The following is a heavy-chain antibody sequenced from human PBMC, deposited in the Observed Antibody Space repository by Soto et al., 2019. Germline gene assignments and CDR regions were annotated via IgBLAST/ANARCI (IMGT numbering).Heavy chain of an antibody. Sequence: TLSLTCAVSGGSISSVYWWGWVRQPPGKGLEWIGEISRGGNPNYNPSLKSRVTISVDTSNNEFSLRLNSVTAADTAVYYCVRNADFCSDFWGQGTLVTVSS. J-gene: IGHJ4*02. CDR3: VRNADFCSDF. CDR2: ISRGGNP. CDR1: GGSISSVYW. D-gene: IGHD2-2*01. V-gene: IGHV4-4*02.